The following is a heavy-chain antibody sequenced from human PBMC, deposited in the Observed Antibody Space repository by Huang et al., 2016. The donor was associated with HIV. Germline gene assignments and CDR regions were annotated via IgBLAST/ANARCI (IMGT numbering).Heavy chain of an antibody. CDR2: INPSGGRT. CDR3: ARVGRGWSLLGDALDF. J-gene: IGHJ3*01. Sequence: QVQLVQSGAEVKKPGASVRISCKASGYTFTSHHINWVRQAAGEGLEWMGKINPSGGRTDYAQKCQDRITMTRDRSTSTVYLELRSLTSDDTAIYYCARVGRGWSLLGDALDFWGRGTMVTVSS. V-gene: IGHV1-46*01. D-gene: IGHD6-19*01. CDR1: GYTFTSHH.